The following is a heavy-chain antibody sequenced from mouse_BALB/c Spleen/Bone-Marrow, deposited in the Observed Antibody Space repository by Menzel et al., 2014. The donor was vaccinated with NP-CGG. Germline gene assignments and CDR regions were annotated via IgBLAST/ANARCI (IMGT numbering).Heavy chain of an antibody. CDR3: ARIYYDYDGGVHYYAMDY. D-gene: IGHD2-4*01. Sequence: EVMLVDSGGGLVKPGGSLKLSCAASGFTFSDYYMYWVRQTPEKRLEWVATISDGGSYTYYPDSVKGRFTISRDNAKNNLYLQMSSLKSEDTAMYYCARIYYDYDGGVHYYAMDYWGQGTSVTVSS. CDR1: GFTFSDYY. CDR2: ISDGGSYT. V-gene: IGHV5-4*02. J-gene: IGHJ4*01.